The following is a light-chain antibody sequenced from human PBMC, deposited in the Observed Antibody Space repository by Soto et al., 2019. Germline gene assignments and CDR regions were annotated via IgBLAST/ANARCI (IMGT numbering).Light chain of an antibody. CDR1: NSNIGYNS. CDR2: RSH. V-gene: IGLV1-47*01. J-gene: IGLJ3*02. CDR3: ATWDDNLSGVV. Sequence: QSVLTQPPSVSGTPGQRVTISCSGSNSNIGYNSVYWYQQLPGTAPKLLIYRSHERPSGVPDQFSGSKSGTSASLAISGLRSEDEADYSCATWDDNLSGVVFGGGTKLTVL.